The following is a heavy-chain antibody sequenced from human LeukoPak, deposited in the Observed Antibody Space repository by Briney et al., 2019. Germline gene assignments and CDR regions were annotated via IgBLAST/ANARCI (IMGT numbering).Heavy chain of an antibody. V-gene: IGHV5-51*01. CDR3: ARSVNYYYYMDV. Sequence: GESLQISCKGSGSSFTSYWIGWVRQLPGKGLEWMGIIYPSDSDTRYSPSFQGQVTISADKSISTAYLQWSSLKASDTAMYYCARSVNYYYYMDVWGKGTTVTVAS. CDR1: GSSFTSYW. J-gene: IGHJ6*03. CDR2: IYPSDSDT.